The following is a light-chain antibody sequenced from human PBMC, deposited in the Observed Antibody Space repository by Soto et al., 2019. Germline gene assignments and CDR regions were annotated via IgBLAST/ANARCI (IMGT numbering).Light chain of an antibody. CDR3: QQYGSSPPT. CDR2: GAS. J-gene: IGKJ1*01. V-gene: IGKV3-20*01. Sequence: IVLTQSPGTLSLSPGERTTLSCRASQSISRYLAWYQQKPGQGPRLLIYGASSRATGTPDRFSGSGSWTDFTLTINRLEPEDFALYYCQQYGSSPPTFGQGTKVEIK. CDR1: QSISRY.